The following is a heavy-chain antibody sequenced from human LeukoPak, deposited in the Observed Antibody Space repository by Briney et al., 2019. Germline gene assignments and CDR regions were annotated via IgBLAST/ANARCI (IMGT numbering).Heavy chain of an antibody. V-gene: IGHV3-21*01. CDR1: GFTFSSYA. CDR3: ARDSKNAWEPGAFDI. Sequence: GGSLRLSCAASGFTFSSYAMSWVRQAPGKGLEWVSSISSSSSYIYYADSVKGRFTISRDNAKNSLYLQMNSLRAEDTAVYYCARDSKNAWEPGAFDIWGQGTMVTVSS. CDR2: ISSSSSYI. J-gene: IGHJ3*02. D-gene: IGHD1-26*01.